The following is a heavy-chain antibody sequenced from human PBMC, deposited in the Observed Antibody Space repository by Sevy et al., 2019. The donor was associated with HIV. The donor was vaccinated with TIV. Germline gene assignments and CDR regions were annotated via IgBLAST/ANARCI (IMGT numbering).Heavy chain of an antibody. CDR1: GFTFRTYA. D-gene: IGHD4-17*01. J-gene: IGHJ4*02. Sequence: GGSLRLSCAASGFTFRTYALHWVRQAPGKGLEWVSAIGTAGDTYYPGSVKGRFTISRENAKNSLYLQMNSLRAGDTAVYYCARAFTYGDHGGGYFDYWGQGTLVTVSS. CDR3: ARAFTYGDHGGGYFDY. CDR2: IGTAGDT. V-gene: IGHV3-13*01.